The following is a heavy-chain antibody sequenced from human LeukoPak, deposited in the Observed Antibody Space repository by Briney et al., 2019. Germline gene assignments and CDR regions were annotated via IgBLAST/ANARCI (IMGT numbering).Heavy chain of an antibody. Sequence: ASVKVSCKASGYTFTSYGISWVRQAPGQGLEWMGWICAYNGNTNYAQKLQGRVTMTTDTSTSTAYMELRSLRSDDTAVYYCARVSGIAVAGNDAFDIWGQGTMVTVSS. D-gene: IGHD6-19*01. CDR2: ICAYNGNT. CDR1: GYTFTSYG. J-gene: IGHJ3*02. CDR3: ARVSGIAVAGNDAFDI. V-gene: IGHV1-18*01.